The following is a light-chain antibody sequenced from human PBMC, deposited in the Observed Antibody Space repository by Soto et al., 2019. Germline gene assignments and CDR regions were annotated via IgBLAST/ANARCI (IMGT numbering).Light chain of an antibody. Sequence: DMQLTQFPSTLSASVGDRVTITCRASQSVSTWLAWYQQKPGRAPRLLIYDVSNLESGVPSRFSGTGSGTEFTLTITSLQPEDFAIYYCQQYDNSRTFGQGTKVDIK. CDR3: QQYDNSRT. CDR1: QSVSTW. V-gene: IGKV1-5*01. CDR2: DVS. J-gene: IGKJ1*01.